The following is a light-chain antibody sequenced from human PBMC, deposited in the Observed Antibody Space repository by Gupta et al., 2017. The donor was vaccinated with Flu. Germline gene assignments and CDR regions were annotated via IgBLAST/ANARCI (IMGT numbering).Light chain of an antibody. CDR2: KAS. J-gene: IGKJ2*02. CDR1: QSISDW. Sequence: DIQMTQSPSTLSASVGDRVTITCRASQSISDWLAWYQQKPGKAPKLLIYKASTLESGVPSRISGSGSVTEFTLTINSLQPDDFATYYCQHYNSYSCTFGQGTKLEI. V-gene: IGKV1-5*03. CDR3: QHYNSYSCT.